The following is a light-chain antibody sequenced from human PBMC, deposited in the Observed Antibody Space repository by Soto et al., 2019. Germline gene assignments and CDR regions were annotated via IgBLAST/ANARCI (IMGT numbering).Light chain of an antibody. Sequence: EIVLTQSPATLSVSPGERATLSCRASQSVNNYLAWYQQKPGQTPRLLIYHASSRAAGIPARFNGSGSGTAFTLAISSREPEDFSVYYCQQRTNWPKITFGQGTKLEIK. CDR2: HAS. CDR3: QQRTNWPKIT. J-gene: IGKJ5*01. V-gene: IGKV3-11*01. CDR1: QSVNNY.